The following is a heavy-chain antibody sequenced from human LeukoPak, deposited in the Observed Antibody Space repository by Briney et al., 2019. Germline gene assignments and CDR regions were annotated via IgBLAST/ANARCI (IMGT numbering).Heavy chain of an antibody. J-gene: IGHJ4*02. Sequence: SETLSLTCTVSGGSISSGSYYWSWIRQPAGKGLEWIGRIYTSGSTTYNPSLKSRVTISVDTSKNQFSLKLGSVTAADTAVYYCARHGYSYGTPPLYYFDYWGQGTLVTVSS. CDR2: IYTSGST. V-gene: IGHV4-61*02. CDR1: GGSISSGSYY. D-gene: IGHD5-18*01. CDR3: ARHGYSYGTPPLYYFDY.